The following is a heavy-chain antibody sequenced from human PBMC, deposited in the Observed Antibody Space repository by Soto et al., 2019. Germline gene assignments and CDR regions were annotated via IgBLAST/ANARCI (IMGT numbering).Heavy chain of an antibody. D-gene: IGHD2-15*01. CDR1: GGSISSYY. CDR3: ARAQSLSVALDY. CDR2: IYYSGST. J-gene: IGHJ4*02. V-gene: IGHV4-59*01. Sequence: SETLSLTCTVSGGSISSYYWSWIRQPPGKGLEWIGYIYYSGSTNYNPSLKSRVTISVDTSKNQFSLKLSSVTAADTAVYYCARAQSLSVALDYWGQGTLVTVSS.